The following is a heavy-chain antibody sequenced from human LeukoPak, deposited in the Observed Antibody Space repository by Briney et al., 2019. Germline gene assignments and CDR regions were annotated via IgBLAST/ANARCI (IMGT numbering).Heavy chain of an antibody. CDR2: INQDESQK. CDR3: ARDPHTALDY. V-gene: IGHV3-7*01. CDR1: GFTFDDYA. Sequence: GGSLRLSCAASGFTFDDYAMHWVRQAPGKGLEWVANINQDESQKYYVDSVKGRFTISRDNAKNSLYLNMNSLRAEDTAVYYCARDPHTALDYWGQGTLVTVSS. D-gene: IGHD5-18*01. J-gene: IGHJ4*02.